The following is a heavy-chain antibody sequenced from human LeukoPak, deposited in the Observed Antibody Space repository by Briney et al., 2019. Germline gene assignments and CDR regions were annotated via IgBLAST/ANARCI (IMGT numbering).Heavy chain of an antibody. CDR3: ARETEAHGARYFDL. D-gene: IGHD4-17*01. CDR1: GLTFSSYA. Sequence: GGSLRPSCAASGLTFSSYAMHWVRQAPGKGLEWVAVISYDGSNKYYADSVKGRFTISRENAKNSLYLQMNSLRAGDTAVYYCARETEAHGARYFDLWGRGTLVTVSS. V-gene: IGHV3-30*14. CDR2: ISYDGSNK. J-gene: IGHJ2*01.